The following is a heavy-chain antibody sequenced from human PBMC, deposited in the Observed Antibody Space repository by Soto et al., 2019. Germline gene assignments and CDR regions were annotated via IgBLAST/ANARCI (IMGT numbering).Heavy chain of an antibody. J-gene: IGHJ6*02. CDR1: GFTFSNAW. CDR3: TTNYGDYGRYYYYGMDV. CDR2: IKSKTGGGTT. D-gene: IGHD4-17*01. V-gene: IGHV3-15*01. Sequence: EVQLVESGGGLVKPGGSLRLSCAASGFTFSNAWMSWVRQAPGKGLEWVGRIKSKTGGGTTDYAAPVKGRFTISRDDSKNPLYLQMNSLKTEDTAVYYCTTNYGDYGRYYYYGMDVWGQGTAVTVSS.